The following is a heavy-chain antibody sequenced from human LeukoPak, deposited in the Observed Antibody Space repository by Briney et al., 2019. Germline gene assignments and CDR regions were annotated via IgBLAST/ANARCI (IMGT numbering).Heavy chain of an antibody. V-gene: IGHV1-2*02. CDR3: ARGAPGSYCSGGSCPYFDY. CDR1: GYTFTGYY. Sequence: ASVKVSCKASGYTFTGYYMHWVRQAPGQGLEWMGWINPNSGGTNYAQKFQGRVTMTRNTSITTAYMELSSLRSEDTAVYYCARGAPGSYCSGGSCPYFDYWGQGTLVTVSS. D-gene: IGHD2-15*01. CDR2: INPNSGGT. J-gene: IGHJ4*02.